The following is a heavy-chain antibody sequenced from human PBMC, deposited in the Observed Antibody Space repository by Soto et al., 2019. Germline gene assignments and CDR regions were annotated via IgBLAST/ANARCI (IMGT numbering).Heavy chain of an antibody. D-gene: IGHD4-4*01. CDR2: ISSNGGST. CDR1: GFTFSSYA. V-gene: IGHV3-64*01. Sequence: GGSLRLSCAASGFTFSSYAMHWVRQAPGKGLEYVSAISSNGGSTYYANSVKGRFTISRDNAKNSLYLQMNSLRAEDTAVYYCARVEGYSNPLDFDYWGQGTLVTVSS. J-gene: IGHJ4*02. CDR3: ARVEGYSNPLDFDY.